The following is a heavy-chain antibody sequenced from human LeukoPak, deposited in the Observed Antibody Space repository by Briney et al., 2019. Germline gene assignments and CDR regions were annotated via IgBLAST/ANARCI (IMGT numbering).Heavy chain of an antibody. CDR2: IYYSGNT. D-gene: IGHD5-18*01. J-gene: IGHJ4*02. Sequence: KPSKTLSLTCAVYGGSFSGYYWGWIRQPPGKGLEWIGSIYYSGNTYYNPSLKSRVTISVDTSKNQFSLKLSSVTAADTAVYYCARSYRYSYGFFDYWGQGTLVTVSS. CDR1: GGSFSGYY. CDR3: ARSYRYSYGFFDY. V-gene: IGHV4-39*01.